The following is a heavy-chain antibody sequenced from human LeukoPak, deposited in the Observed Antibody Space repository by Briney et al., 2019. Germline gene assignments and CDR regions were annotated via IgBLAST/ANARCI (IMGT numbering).Heavy chain of an antibody. CDR2: ISYDGSNK. CDR3: ARSARVTRSLVY. V-gene: IGHV3-30*01. J-gene: IGHJ4*02. CDR1: GFTFSSYA. D-gene: IGHD6-6*01. Sequence: GGSLRLSCTASGFTFSSYAMHWVRQAPGKGLEWVAVISYDGSNKYYAHSVKGRFTISIDNSKNTLYLQMNSLRAEDTAVYYCARSARVTRSLVYWGQGTLVTVSS.